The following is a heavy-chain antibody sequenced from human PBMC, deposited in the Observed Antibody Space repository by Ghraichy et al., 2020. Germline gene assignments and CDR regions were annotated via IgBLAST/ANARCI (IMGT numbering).Heavy chain of an antibody. Sequence: SETLSLTYSVSGGSMTSYYWSWLRQSPGKRLEWIGHLYYSGSTNYNPSLRSRAAISVDTSKKQFSLRLTSVTTADTAIYYCARTGDVDARALDYDGMDVWGQGTTVTVSS. J-gene: IGHJ6*02. V-gene: IGHV4-59*01. CDR2: LYYSGST. CDR3: ARTGDVDARALDYDGMDV. CDR1: GGSMTSYY. D-gene: IGHD3-16*01.